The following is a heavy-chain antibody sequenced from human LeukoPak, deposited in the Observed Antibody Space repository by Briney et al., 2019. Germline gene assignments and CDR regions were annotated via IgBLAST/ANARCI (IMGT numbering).Heavy chain of an antibody. CDR3: ARNSGDY. Sequence: PSETLSLTCTVSGGSITNYYWSWIRQPPGKGLEWMGYIFYSGSTNCNPSLKSRVTMSLDASKNQFSLKLSSVTAADTAVYYCARNSGDYWGQGTLVTVSS. J-gene: IGHJ4*02. CDR2: IFYSGST. V-gene: IGHV4-59*12. CDR1: GGSITNYY. D-gene: IGHD4-23*01.